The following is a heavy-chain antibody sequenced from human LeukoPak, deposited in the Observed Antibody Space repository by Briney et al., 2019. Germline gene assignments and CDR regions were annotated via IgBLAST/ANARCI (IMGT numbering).Heavy chain of an antibody. V-gene: IGHV1-18*01. CDR2: ISGNNGNT. J-gene: IGHJ4*02. CDR1: GYTFTSYG. CDR3: ARDLRAAARFDY. Sequence: ASVKVSCKASGYTFTSYGISWVRQAPGQGLEWMGWISGNNGNTNYAQKLQGRVIMTTDTSTSTAYMELRSLRSDDTAVYYCARDLRAAARFDYWGQGTLVTVSS. D-gene: IGHD6-13*01.